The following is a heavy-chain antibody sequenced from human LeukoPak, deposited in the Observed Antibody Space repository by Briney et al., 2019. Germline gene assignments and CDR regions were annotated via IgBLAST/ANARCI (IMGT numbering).Heavy chain of an antibody. J-gene: IGHJ3*02. D-gene: IGHD3-16*01. V-gene: IGHV3-21*01. CDR3: ARDLTGGDAFDI. CDR2: ISSSSSYI. Sequence: GGSLRLSCAASGFTFSSYSMNWVRQAPGKGLEWISSISSSSSYIYYADSVKGRFTTSRDNAKNSLYLQMNSLRAEDTAVYYCARDLTGGDAFDIWGQGTMVTVSS. CDR1: GFTFSSYS.